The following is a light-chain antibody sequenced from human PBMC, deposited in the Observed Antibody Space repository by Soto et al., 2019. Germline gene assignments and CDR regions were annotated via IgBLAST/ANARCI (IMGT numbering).Light chain of an antibody. J-gene: IGKJ4*01. Sequence: EVVMTQSPATLSVSPGERATLSCRASQSVSSTLAWYQQKPGQAPRLLIYGASTRATGIPDRFSGSGSGTEFTLTISSLQSEDFAVYYCQQYSTWPLTFGGGTKVEIK. V-gene: IGKV3-15*01. CDR3: QQYSTWPLT. CDR1: QSVSST. CDR2: GAS.